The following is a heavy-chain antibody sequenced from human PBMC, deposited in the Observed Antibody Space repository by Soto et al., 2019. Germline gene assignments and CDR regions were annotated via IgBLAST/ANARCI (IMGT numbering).Heavy chain of an antibody. V-gene: IGHV1-69*01. Sequence: QVQLVQSGAEVKKPGSSVKVSCKASGGTFSSYAISWVRQAPGQGLEWMGGISPIFGTANHAQKFQGTVTSTGDQYKTKACLERGRLRCEVKGRYYCGIDHAASNGAFGNLGPGNMVTVSS. CDR2: ISPIFGTA. CDR3: GIDHAASNGAFGN. D-gene: IGHD4-4*01. J-gene: IGHJ3*02. CDR1: GGTFSSYA.